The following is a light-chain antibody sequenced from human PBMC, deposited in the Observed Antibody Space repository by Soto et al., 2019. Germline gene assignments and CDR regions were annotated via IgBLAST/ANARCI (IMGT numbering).Light chain of an antibody. CDR1: QGIGDT. V-gene: IGKV3-15*01. Sequence: EVVMTQSPATLSVSPGECVTLSCRASQGIGDTLAWYQQKPGQAPRLLIYAASTRATGVSARFSGSGSGTEFTLTISRLEPVDSAVYYCQQYGSSPTTFGQGTKVDIK. CDR3: QQYGSSPTT. CDR2: AAS. J-gene: IGKJ1*01.